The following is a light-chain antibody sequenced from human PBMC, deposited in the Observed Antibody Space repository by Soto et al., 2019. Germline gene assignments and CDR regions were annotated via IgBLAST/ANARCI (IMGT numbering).Light chain of an antibody. V-gene: IGKV3-15*01. Sequence: EILMTQSPATLSVSQGDSATLSCRSSRSVDTDLAWYQQKPGQAPRLLVFATSARATGVPARFSGSGSGTDFTLTISSLEPEDFAVYYCQQYNSWPPITFGQGTRLEIK. CDR2: ATS. J-gene: IGKJ5*01. CDR3: QQYNSWPPIT. CDR1: RSVDTD.